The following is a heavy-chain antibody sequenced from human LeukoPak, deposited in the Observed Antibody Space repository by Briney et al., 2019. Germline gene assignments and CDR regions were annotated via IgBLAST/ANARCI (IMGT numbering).Heavy chain of an antibody. V-gene: IGHV3-74*01. CDR3: VSFYETY. J-gene: IGHJ4*02. D-gene: IGHD2-2*01. CDR1: GFTFSNYW. CDR2: INSDGSNT. Sequence: HSGGSLRLSCAASGFTFSNYWMHWVRQGPGKGLVWVSRINSDGSNTAYADSVKGRFTISRDDAKNTVYLQMNNLRAEDTAVYYCVSFYETYWGRGTLVTVSS.